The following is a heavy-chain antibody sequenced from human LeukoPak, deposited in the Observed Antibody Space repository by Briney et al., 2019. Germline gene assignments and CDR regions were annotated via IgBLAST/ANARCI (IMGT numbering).Heavy chain of an antibody. CDR2: IHYRGST. CDR3: ARLPTTMTTYYFDF. J-gene: IGHJ4*02. D-gene: IGHD4-17*01. Sequence: PSETLSLTCTVSGGSISSSSYYWGWIRQPPGKELEWIGSIHYRGSTYYNPSLKSRLTISVDTSKNQFSLNLNSVTAADTAVYYCARLPTTMTTYYFDFWGQGTLVTVSS. V-gene: IGHV4-39*01. CDR1: GGSISSSSYY.